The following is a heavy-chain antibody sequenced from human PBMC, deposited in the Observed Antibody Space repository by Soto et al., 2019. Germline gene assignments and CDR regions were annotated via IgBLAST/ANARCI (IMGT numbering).Heavy chain of an antibody. V-gene: IGHV3-30-3*01. J-gene: IGHJ4*02. CDR1: GFTFSSYG. D-gene: IGHD2-15*01. CDR2: ISYSGSNK. CDR3: GREDNRYCSGGNCFAY. Sequence: QVQLVESGGGVVQPGRSLRLSCAASGFTFSSYGLHWVRRSPGKGLQWVAFISYSGSNKHYADSVKGRFTIDRDNSKNTLFLQLDSMRAEDTAVYYCGREDNRYCSGGNCFAYWGQGTRVNVSA.